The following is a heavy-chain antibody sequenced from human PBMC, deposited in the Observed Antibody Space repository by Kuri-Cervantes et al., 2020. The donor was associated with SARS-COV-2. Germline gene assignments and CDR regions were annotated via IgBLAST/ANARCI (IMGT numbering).Heavy chain of an antibody. CDR1: GHTFSSYA. J-gene: IGHJ6*02. CDR2: ISTYNANA. Sequence: ASLKLSCNASGHTFSSYAISWVRQAPGQGLEWMGWISTYNANADYAQKRQGSVTMTTDTSTSTAYMELRSLRSDDTAIYYWAGGFDYGVYPYYYGMDVWGQGTTVTVSS. D-gene: IGHD4-17*01. CDR3: AGGFDYGVYPYYYGMDV. V-gene: IGHV1-18*01.